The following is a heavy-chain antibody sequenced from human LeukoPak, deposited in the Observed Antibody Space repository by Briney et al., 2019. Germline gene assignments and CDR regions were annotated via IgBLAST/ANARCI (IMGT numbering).Heavy chain of an antibody. CDR2: ISSSGSTI. J-gene: IGHJ5*02. D-gene: IGHD1-20*01. CDR1: GFTFSDYY. CDR3: ARDLNWNPDWFDP. Sequence: GGSLRLSCAASGFTFSDYYMSWIRQAPGKGLEGVSYISSSGSTIYYADSVKGRFTISRDNAKNSLYLQMNSLRAEDTAVYYCARDLNWNPDWFDPWGQGTLVTVSS. V-gene: IGHV3-11*04.